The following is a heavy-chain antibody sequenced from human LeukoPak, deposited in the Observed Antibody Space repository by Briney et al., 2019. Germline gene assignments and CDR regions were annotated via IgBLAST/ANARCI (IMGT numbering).Heavy chain of an antibody. CDR1: GFTFSSYS. Sequence: GGSLRLSCAASGFTFSSYSMNWVRQAPGKGLEWVSSISSSSSYIYYADSVKGRFTISRDNAKNSLYLQMNSLRAEDTALYYCARGAPLRFLEWLAPADDAFDIWGQGTMVTVSS. CDR3: ARGAPLRFLEWLAPADDAFDI. D-gene: IGHD3-3*01. CDR2: ISSSSSYI. V-gene: IGHV3-21*04. J-gene: IGHJ3*02.